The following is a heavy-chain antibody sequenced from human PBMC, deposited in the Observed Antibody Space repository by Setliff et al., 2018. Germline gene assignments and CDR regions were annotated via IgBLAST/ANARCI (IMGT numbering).Heavy chain of an antibody. Sequence: GGSLRLSCEAFGFTFNNYWMSWVRQAPGKGLEWVANIMQDGGEKYYVGSVKGRFTISRDNANNLLYLHMSSLRAEDTAVYYCARDFSTGSSSWGQGTLVTVSS. CDR2: IMQDGGEK. J-gene: IGHJ5*02. D-gene: IGHD2-8*02. V-gene: IGHV3-7*03. CDR3: ARDFSTGSSS. CDR1: GFTFNNYW.